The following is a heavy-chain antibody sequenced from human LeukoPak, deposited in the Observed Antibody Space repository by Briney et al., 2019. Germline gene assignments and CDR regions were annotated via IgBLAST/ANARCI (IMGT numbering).Heavy chain of an antibody. D-gene: IGHD1-26*01. J-gene: IGHJ4*03. CDR1: GGSIGSSSYY. V-gene: IGHV4-61*02. Sequence: SETLSLTCTVSGGSIGSSSYYWGWIRQPAGKGLEWIGRIYTSGSTNYNASLKSRVSMSVDTSKNQFSLKLSSVTAADTAVFYCARENSGSYREFDYWGQGTAVTVSS. CDR2: IYTSGST. CDR3: ARENSGSYREFDY.